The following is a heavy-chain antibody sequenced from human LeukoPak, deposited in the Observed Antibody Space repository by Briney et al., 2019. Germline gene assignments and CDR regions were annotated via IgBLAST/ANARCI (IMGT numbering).Heavy chain of an antibody. J-gene: IGHJ4*02. CDR3: ARRAGYYGSGSYPYYFDY. Sequence: TLSLTCAVYGGSFSGNYWTWIRQPPGKGLEWIGEINHSGRTNYNPSLKSRVTISVDTSKNQFSLKLSSVTAADTAVYYCARRAGYYGSGSYPYYFDYWGQGTLVTVSS. CDR2: INHSGRT. V-gene: IGHV4-34*01. D-gene: IGHD3-10*01. CDR1: GGSFSGNY.